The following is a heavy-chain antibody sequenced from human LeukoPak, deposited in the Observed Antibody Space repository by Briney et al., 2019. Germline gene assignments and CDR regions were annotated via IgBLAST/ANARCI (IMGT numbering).Heavy chain of an antibody. J-gene: IGHJ4*02. CDR3: AKAPVTSCRGAYCYPFDS. D-gene: IGHD2-21*01. CDR2: ISNSGGTI. CDR1: GFTFSSYA. V-gene: IGHV3-23*01. Sequence: GGSLRLSCAASGFTFSSYAMSWVRQAPGKGLEWVSYISNSGGTINYADSVRGRFTISRDNSKNTLYLQMNSLRAEDAAVYFCAKAPVTSCRGAYCYPFDSWGQGTLVTVSS.